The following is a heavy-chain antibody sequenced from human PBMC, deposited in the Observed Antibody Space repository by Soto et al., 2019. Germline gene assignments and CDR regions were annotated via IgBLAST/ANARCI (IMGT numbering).Heavy chain of an antibody. CDR3: AITNWQNYFDY. D-gene: IGHD1-1*01. J-gene: IGHJ4*02. Sequence: GGSLRLSCAASGFTVSSNYMSWVRQAPGKGLEWVSVIYSGGSTYYADSVKGRFTISRDNSKNTLYLQMNSLRAEDTAVYYCAITNWQNYFDYWGQGTLVTVSS. CDR2: IYSGGST. CDR1: GFTVSSNY. V-gene: IGHV3-53*01.